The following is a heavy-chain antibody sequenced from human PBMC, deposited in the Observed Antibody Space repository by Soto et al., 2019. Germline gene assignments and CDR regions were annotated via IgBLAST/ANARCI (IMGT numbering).Heavy chain of an antibody. Sequence: GASVKVSCKASGGTFSSYAISWVRQAPGQGLEWMGGIIPIFGTANYAQKFQGRVTITADESTSTAYMELSSLRSEDTAVYYCARLNERMGGYSYGLYFDYWGQGTLVTVS. J-gene: IGHJ4*02. CDR2: IIPIFGTA. CDR3: ARLNERMGGYSYGLYFDY. D-gene: IGHD5-18*01. CDR1: GGTFSSYA. V-gene: IGHV1-69*13.